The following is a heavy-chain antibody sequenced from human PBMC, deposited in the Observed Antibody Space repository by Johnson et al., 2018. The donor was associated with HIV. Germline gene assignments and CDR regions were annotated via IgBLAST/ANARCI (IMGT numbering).Heavy chain of an antibody. J-gene: IGHJ3*02. Sequence: VQLVESGGGMVQPGGSLRLSCAASGLTVSTNYMSWVRQAPGRGLEWVSVVYSGGSTYYADSVKGRFTISRDNSKNTLYLQMNSLRAEDTAVYYCARGTSYDIWGQGTMVTVSS. CDR3: ARGTSYDI. CDR2: VYSGGST. CDR1: GLTVSTNY. V-gene: IGHV3-66*01. D-gene: IGHD3/OR15-3a*01.